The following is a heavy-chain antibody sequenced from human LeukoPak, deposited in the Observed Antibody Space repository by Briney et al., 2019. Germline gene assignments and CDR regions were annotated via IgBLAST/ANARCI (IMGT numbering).Heavy chain of an antibody. CDR1: GFTFSSYD. CDR3: ARGGLNYGDYKYYYYYGMDV. CDR2: IGTAGDP. V-gene: IGHV3-13*05. D-gene: IGHD4-17*01. Sequence: GGSLRLSCAASGFTFSSYDMHWVRQAPGKGLEWVSAIGTAGDPYYPGSVKGRFTISRENAKNSLYLQMNSLRAGDTAVYYCARGGLNYGDYKYYYYYGMDVWGKGTTVTVSS. J-gene: IGHJ6*04.